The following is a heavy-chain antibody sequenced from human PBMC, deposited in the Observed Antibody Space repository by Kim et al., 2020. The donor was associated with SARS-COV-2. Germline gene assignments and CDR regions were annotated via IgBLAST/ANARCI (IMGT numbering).Heavy chain of an antibody. Sequence: SETLSLTCAVYGGSFSGYYWSWIRQPPGKGLEWIGEINHSGSTNYNPSLKSRVTISVDTSKNQFSLKLSSVTAADTAVYYCATRDGSGSYATGWGQGTLVTVSS. J-gene: IGHJ4*02. CDR1: GGSFSGYY. CDR2: INHSGST. V-gene: IGHV4-34*01. D-gene: IGHD3-10*01. CDR3: ATRDGSGSYATG.